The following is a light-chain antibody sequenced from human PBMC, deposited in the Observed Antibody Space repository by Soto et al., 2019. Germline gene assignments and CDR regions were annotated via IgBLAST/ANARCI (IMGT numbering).Light chain of an antibody. CDR3: CSYVGSSMLM. CDR2: EVN. CDR1: SRDIGLYNL. J-gene: IGLJ3*02. V-gene: IGLV2-23*02. Sequence: QSALTQPASVSGSPGQSITISCTGTSRDIGLYNLVSWYQQLPGKAPKLIVYEVNERPSGISDGFSGSKSGNTATLTISGLKDEDEADYYCCSYVGSSMLMFCGGTKLTVL.